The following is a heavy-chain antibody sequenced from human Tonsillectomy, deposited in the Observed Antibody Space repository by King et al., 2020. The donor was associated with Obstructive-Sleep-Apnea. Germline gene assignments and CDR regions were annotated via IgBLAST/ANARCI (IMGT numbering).Heavy chain of an antibody. CDR2: IYYSGST. J-gene: IGHJ6*02. V-gene: IGHV4-31*03. CDR3: ARDIVVVPAAYSYGMDV. CDR1: GGSISSGGYY. D-gene: IGHD2-2*01. Sequence: VQLQESGPGLVKPSQTLSLTCTVSGGSISSGGYYLSWIRQHPGKGLGWIGYIYYSGSTYYNPSLKSRVTISVDTSKNQFSRKLSSVTAADTAVYYCARDIVVVPAAYSYGMDVWGQGTTVTVSS.